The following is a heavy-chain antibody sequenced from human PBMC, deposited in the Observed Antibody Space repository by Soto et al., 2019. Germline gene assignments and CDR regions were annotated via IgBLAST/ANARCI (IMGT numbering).Heavy chain of an antibody. CDR2: ISSSSSYI. J-gene: IGHJ6*03. D-gene: IGHD4-4*01. CDR1: GFTFSSYS. CDR3: ARDGRYSSNDYYYYYMDV. V-gene: IGHV3-21*01. Sequence: PGGSLRLSCAASGFTFSSYSMNWVRQAPGKGLEWVSSISSSSSYIYYADSVKGRFTISRDNAKNSLYLQMNSLRAEDTAVYYCARDGRYSSNDYYYYYMDVWGKGTTVTVSS.